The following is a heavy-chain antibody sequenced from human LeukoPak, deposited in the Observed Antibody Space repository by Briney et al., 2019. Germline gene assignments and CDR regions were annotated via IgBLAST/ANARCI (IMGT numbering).Heavy chain of an antibody. CDR3: TRDRDYGDYPGNWYFDL. D-gene: IGHD4-17*01. CDR1: GFTFGDYA. J-gene: IGHJ2*01. CDR2: IRSKAYGGTT. V-gene: IGHV3-49*04. Sequence: GGSLRLSCTASGFTFGDYAMGWVRQAPGKGVEWVGFIRSKAYGGTTEYAASVKGRFTISRDDSKSIAYLQMNSLKTEDTAVYYCTRDRDYGDYPGNWYFDLWGRGTLVTVSS.